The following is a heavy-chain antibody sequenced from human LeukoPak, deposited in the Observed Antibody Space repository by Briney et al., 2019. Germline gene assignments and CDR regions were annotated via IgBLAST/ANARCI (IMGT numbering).Heavy chain of an antibody. CDR3: ARAHYYDSSGYSYYYYYYMDV. CDR1: GFTFSGYA. D-gene: IGHD3-22*01. CDR2: IYYSGST. Sequence: GSLRLSCAASGFTFSGYAMGWIRQPPGKGLEWIGYIYYSGSTNYNPSLKSRVTISVDTSKNQFSLKLSSVTAADTAVYYCARAHYYDSSGYSYYYYYYMDVWGKGTTVTISS. J-gene: IGHJ6*03. V-gene: IGHV4-59*01.